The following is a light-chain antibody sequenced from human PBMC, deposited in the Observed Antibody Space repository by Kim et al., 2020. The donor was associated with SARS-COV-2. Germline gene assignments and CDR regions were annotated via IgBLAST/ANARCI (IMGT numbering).Light chain of an antibody. Sequence: PASISCRSSQSLLRSNGYSYLDWFLQRPGQSPQLLIYVGSNRASGVPDRFSGSGSGTDFTLKISTVEAEDVGVYYCMQVHQVPRTFGQGTKVDIK. CDR3: MQVHQVPRT. CDR2: VGS. CDR1: QSLLRSNGYSY. J-gene: IGKJ1*01. V-gene: IGKV2-28*01.